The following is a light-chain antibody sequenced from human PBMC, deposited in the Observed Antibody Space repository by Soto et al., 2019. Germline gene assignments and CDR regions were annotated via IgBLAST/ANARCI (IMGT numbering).Light chain of an antibody. V-gene: IGLV2-14*03. CDR2: DVS. Sequence: QSALTQPASVSGSPGQSITITCTGTSSDVGGYNYVSWYQQHPGKAPKVLTSDVSNRPSGISNRFSGSKSGNTASLTISGLQAEDEADYYCSSYTSIDTWVFGTGTKVTVL. CDR1: SSDVGGYNY. J-gene: IGLJ1*01. CDR3: SSYTSIDTWV.